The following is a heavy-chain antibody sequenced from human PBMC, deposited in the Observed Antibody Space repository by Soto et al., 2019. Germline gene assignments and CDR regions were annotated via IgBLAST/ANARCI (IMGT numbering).Heavy chain of an antibody. Sequence: VQLVESGGGLVQPGGSLRLSCAASGFTFSRHWIHWVRQAAGKGLVWVSRITSDGSTTTYADSVKGRFTISRDNAKNTVDLQMNSLRADDTAVYYCVRDGGVHFDYWGQGTLVTVSS. V-gene: IGHV3-74*01. J-gene: IGHJ4*02. D-gene: IGHD3-16*01. CDR1: GFTFSRHW. CDR2: ITSDGSTT. CDR3: VRDGGVHFDY.